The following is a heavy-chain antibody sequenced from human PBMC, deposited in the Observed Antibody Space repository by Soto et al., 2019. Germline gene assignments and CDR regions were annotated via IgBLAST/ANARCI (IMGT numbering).Heavy chain of an antibody. V-gene: IGHV3-15*07. CDR2: IKSNTDGGTT. D-gene: IGHD2-2*01. Sequence: PGGALRLSCAASGFTLANAWINWVLQAPGKGLEWVGRIKSNTDGGTTDFAEPVNCRFALSRDDSNKMVYLQMNSLKIEDTAVYFCTTHTYRTIVTVRFDYWGNGTLVTVPS. CDR3: TTHTYRTIVTVRFDY. CDR1: GFTLANAW. J-gene: IGHJ4*01.